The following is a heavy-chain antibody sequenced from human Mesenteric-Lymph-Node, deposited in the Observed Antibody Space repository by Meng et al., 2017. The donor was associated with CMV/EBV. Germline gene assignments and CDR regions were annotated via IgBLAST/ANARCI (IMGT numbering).Heavy chain of an antibody. V-gene: IGHV1-46*04. Sequence: KASGYTFTSYYMHWVRQAPGQGLEWLAIINPSGGRTSYAQKLQGRVTMTRDTSTSTVYMELSSLRSEDTAVYYCARDRATVVSSPGYWGQGTLVTVSS. CDR2: INPSGGRT. D-gene: IGHD4-23*01. CDR3: ARDRATVVSSPGY. J-gene: IGHJ4*02. CDR1: GYTFTSYY.